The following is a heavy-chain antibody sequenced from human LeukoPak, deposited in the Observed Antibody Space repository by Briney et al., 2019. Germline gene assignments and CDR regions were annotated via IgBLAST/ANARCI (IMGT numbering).Heavy chain of an antibody. CDR3: ARDGYYYGSGSYYNWFDP. V-gene: IGHV3-21*01. CDR2: ISSSSSSYI. J-gene: IGHJ5*02. CDR1: GFTFSSYS. D-gene: IGHD3-10*01. Sequence: PGGSLRLSCAASGFTFSSYSMNWVRQAPGKGLEWVSSISSSSSSYIYYADSVKGRFTISRENAKNSLYLQMNSLRAEDTAVYYCARDGYYYGSGSYYNWFDPWGQGTLVTVSS.